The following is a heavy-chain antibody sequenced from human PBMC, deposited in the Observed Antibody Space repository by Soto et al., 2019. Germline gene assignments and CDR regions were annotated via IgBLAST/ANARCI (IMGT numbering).Heavy chain of an antibody. CDR1: GFTFSTYW. D-gene: IGHD2-2*01. CDR2: IKEDGSEE. J-gene: IGHJ4*02. Sequence: EVQLMQSGGDLVQPGGSLRLSCVASGFTFSTYWMTWVRQAPGMGLEWVAGIKEDGSEEVYVDSVKGRFSISRDNAKTSLYLQLNSLSAEDTAVYYCATAISSPFSNFDYWGQGSLVTVSS. V-gene: IGHV3-7*01. CDR3: ATAISSPFSNFDY.